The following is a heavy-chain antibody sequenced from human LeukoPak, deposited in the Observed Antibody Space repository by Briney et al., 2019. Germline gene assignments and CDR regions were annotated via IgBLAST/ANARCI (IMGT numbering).Heavy chain of an antibody. J-gene: IGHJ3*02. CDR1: GFTFSSYS. Sequence: GGSLGLSCAASGFTFSSYSMNWVRQAPGKGLEWVSSISSSSSYIYYADSVKGRFTISRDNAKNSLYLQMNSLRAEDTAVYYCARAYSSGWSRVAFDIWGQGTMVTVSS. CDR3: ARAYSSGWSRVAFDI. CDR2: ISSSSSYI. V-gene: IGHV3-21*01. D-gene: IGHD6-19*01.